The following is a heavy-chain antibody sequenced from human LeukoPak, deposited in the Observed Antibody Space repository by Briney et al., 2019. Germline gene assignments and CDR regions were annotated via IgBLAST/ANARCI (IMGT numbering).Heavy chain of an antibody. CDR2: MNPNSGNT. V-gene: IGHV1-8*03. J-gene: IGHJ4*02. D-gene: IGHD3-22*01. Sequence: EASVKVSCKASGYTFTSYDINWVRQATGQGLEWMGWMNPNSGNTGYAQKFQGRVTITRNTSISTAYMELSSLRSEDTAVYYCARAEGIYYDSSGYSTFDYWGQGTLVTVSS. CDR3: ARAEGIYYDSSGYSTFDY. CDR1: GYTFTSYD.